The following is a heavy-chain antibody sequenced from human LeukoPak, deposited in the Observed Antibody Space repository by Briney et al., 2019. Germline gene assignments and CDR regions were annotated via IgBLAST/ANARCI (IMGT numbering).Heavy chain of an antibody. Sequence: GGSLRLSCAASGFTFSTYAMSWVRQAPGEGLEWVSVISGSTDSTYYADSVKGRFTISRDNSKNTLYLQMNSLRAEETAVYYCAKGGYDLWSGYSPNFDYWGQGTLVTVSS. V-gene: IGHV3-23*01. J-gene: IGHJ4*02. CDR3: AKGGYDLWSGYSPNFDY. D-gene: IGHD3-3*01. CDR1: GFTFSTYA. CDR2: ISGSTDST.